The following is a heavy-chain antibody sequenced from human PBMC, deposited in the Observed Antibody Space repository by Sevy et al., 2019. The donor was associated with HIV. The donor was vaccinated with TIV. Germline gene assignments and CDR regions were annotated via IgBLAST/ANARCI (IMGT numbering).Heavy chain of an antibody. CDR1: GFTFSDYY. V-gene: IGHV3-11*01. Sequence: GGSLRLSCASSGFTFSDYYMNWIRQAPGKGLEWVSYITSSGSTTYYVDSVKGRFIISRDNAKNSLYLQMNSLRAEDTAIYYCARGIMDAFDMWGQRTMVTVSS. J-gene: IGHJ3*02. CDR2: ITSSGSTT. CDR3: ARGIMDAFDM.